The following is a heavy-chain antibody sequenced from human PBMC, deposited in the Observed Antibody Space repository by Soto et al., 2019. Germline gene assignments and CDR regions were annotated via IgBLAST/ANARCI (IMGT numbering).Heavy chain of an antibody. J-gene: IGHJ6*02. D-gene: IGHD2-2*01. CDR2: ITGSGGST. Sequence: GGSLRLSCAAXGFTFSSYAMSWVRQAPGKGLEWVAAITGSGGSTYYADSVKGRFTISRDNSKNTLYLQMNSLRAEDTAVYYCARVGDIVVVPSARVGYYYYGMAVWGQGTTVTVSS. CDR3: ARVGDIVVVPSARVGYYYYGMAV. CDR1: GFTFSSYA. V-gene: IGHV3-23*01.